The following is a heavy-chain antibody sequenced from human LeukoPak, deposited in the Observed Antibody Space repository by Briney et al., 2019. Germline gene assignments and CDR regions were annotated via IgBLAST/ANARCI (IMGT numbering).Heavy chain of an antibody. V-gene: IGHV4-30-2*01. D-gene: IGHD5-12*01. Sequence: SETLSLTCAVSGGSISSGGYSWSWIRQPPGKGLEWIGYIYHSGSTYYNPSLKSRVTISVDRSKHQFSLKLSSVTAADTAVYYCARAPASKLGVATPPYYFDYWGQGTLVTVSS. CDR2: IYHSGST. CDR1: GGSISSGGYS. CDR3: ARAPASKLGVATPPYYFDY. J-gene: IGHJ4*02.